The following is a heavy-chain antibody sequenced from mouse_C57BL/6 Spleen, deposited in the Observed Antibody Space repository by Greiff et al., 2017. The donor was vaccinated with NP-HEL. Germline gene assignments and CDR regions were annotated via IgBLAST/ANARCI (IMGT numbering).Heavy chain of an antibody. J-gene: IGHJ2*01. CDR2: IDPSDSET. V-gene: IGHV1-52*01. D-gene: IGHD4-1*01. Sequence: QVQLQQPGAELVRPGSSVKLSCKASGYTFTSYWMHWVKQRPIQGLEWIGNIDPSDSETHYNQKFKDKATLTVDKSSSTAYMQLSSLTSDDSAVYYCARVLTGTYYFDYWGQGTTLTVSS. CDR1: GYTFTSYW. CDR3: ARVLTGTYYFDY.